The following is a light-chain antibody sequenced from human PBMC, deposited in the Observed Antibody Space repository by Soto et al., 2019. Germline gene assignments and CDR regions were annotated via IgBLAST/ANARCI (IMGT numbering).Light chain of an antibody. CDR3: QQYNSYWT. CDR1: QDISNY. CDR2: DVS. Sequence: DIQMTQSPPSLSVSVGDRFTITCQASQDISNYLHWFQQKPGKAPQLLIFDVSNLQTGVPSRFSGSGSGTEFTLTISSLQPDDFATYYCQQYNSYWTFGQGTKVDI. J-gene: IGKJ1*01. V-gene: IGKV1-33*01.